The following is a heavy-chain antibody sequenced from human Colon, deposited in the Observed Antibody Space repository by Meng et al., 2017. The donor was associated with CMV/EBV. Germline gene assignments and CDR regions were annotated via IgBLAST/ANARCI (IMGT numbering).Heavy chain of an antibody. CDR1: GFTFSGYG. V-gene: IGHV3-30*02. CDR3: AKAYDIGIGSQA. CDR2: IRRDGSDK. J-gene: IGHJ5*02. D-gene: IGHD3/OR15-3a*01. Sequence: GGSLRLSCEAAGFTFSGYGMRWVRQAPGKGLEWVAFIRRDGSDKNYGDSVKGRFTISRDNSKNTLYLEMNDLRAEDTAVYYCAKAYDIGIGSQAWGQGTLVTVSS.